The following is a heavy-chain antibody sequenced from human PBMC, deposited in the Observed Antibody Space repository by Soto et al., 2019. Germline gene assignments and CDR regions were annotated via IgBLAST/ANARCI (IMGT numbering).Heavy chain of an antibody. CDR2: IYYGGST. V-gene: IGHV4-59*12. Sequence: SETLSLTCTVSGGSISSYYWSWIRQPPGKGLEWIGYIYYGGSTNYNPSLKSRVTISVDTSKNQFSLKLSSVTAADTAVYYCARGVLLWFGEFGYHYYGMDVWGQGTTVTVSS. D-gene: IGHD3-10*01. CDR3: ARGVLLWFGEFGYHYYGMDV. CDR1: GGSISSYY. J-gene: IGHJ6*02.